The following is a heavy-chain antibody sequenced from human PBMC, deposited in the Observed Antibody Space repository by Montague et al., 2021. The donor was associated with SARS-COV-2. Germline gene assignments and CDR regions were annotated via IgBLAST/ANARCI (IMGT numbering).Heavy chain of an antibody. CDR2: IYYSGSVTT. Sequence: SETLSLTCSVSGGSINNYYWGWVRQSPGKGLEWIGYIYYSGSVTTSYNPSLKSRVSISVDMSENQFSLKLTSVTAADTAVYYCARRGGGEVFARFMYWYFDVWGRGSLVTVSS. J-gene: IGHJ2*01. V-gene: IGHV4-59*13. CDR1: GGSINNYY. D-gene: IGHD2-21*01. CDR3: ARRGGGEVFARFMYWYFDV.